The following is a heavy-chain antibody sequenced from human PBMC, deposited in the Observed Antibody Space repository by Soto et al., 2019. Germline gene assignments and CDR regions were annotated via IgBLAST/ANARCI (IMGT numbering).Heavy chain of an antibody. J-gene: IGHJ4*02. CDR2: IRSKANSYAT. Sequence: GGSLRLSCAASGFTFSGSAMHWVRQASGKGLEWVGRIRSKANSYATAYAVSVKGRFTISRDDSKNTAYLQMNSLKTEDTAVYFCTRHDTVTGISDYWGQGTLVTVSS. D-gene: IGHD2-21*02. CDR3: TRHDTVTGISDY. V-gene: IGHV3-73*01. CDR1: GFTFSGSA.